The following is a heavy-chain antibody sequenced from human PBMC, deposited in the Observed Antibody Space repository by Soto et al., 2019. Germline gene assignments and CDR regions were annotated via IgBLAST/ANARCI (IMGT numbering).Heavy chain of an antibody. V-gene: IGHV3-33*01. J-gene: IGHJ4*02. CDR2: IWYDGSNK. CDR3: ARGSYPFYDSSGYPFDY. Sequence: PGGSLRLSCAASGFTFSSYGMHWVRQAPGKGLEWVAVIWYDGSNKYYADSVKGRFTISRDNSKNTLYLQMNSLRAEDTAVYYCARGSYPFYDSSGYPFDYWGQGTLVTVSS. D-gene: IGHD3-22*01. CDR1: GFTFSSYG.